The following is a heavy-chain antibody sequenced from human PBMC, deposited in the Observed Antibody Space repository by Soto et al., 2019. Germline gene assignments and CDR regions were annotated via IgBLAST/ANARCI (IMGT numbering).Heavy chain of an antibody. CDR3: ARDRVLRCLEWLPHHRDYYGMDV. CDR1: GYTFTGYY. V-gene: IGHV1-2*02. J-gene: IGHJ6*02. Sequence: ASVKVSCKASGYTFTGYYMHWVRQAPGQGLEWTGWINPNSGGTNYAQKFQGRVTMTRDTSTSTAYMELSSLRSEDTAVYYCARDRVLRCLEWLPHHRDYYGMDVWGQGTTVTVSS. CDR2: INPNSGGT. D-gene: IGHD3-3*01.